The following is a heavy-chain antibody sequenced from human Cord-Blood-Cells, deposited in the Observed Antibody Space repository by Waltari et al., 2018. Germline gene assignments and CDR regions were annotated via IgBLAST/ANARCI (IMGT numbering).Heavy chain of an antibody. Sequence: QVQLVQSGAEVKKPGASVKVSCKASGYTFTSYDINWVRQATGQGLEWMGWMNPKSGNTGYATKFQGRVTMTRNTSISTAYMELSSLRSEDTAVYYCARGRRYYDYIWGSYRYYFDYWGQGTLVTVSS. CDR2: MNPKSGNT. D-gene: IGHD3-16*02. J-gene: IGHJ4*02. V-gene: IGHV1-8*01. CDR3: ARGRRYYDYIWGSYRYYFDY. CDR1: GYTFTSYD.